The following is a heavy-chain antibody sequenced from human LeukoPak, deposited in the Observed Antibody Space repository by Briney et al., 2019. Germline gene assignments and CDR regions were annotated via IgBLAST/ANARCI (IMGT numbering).Heavy chain of an antibody. CDR1: GYTFSSYR. Sequence: GGSLRLSCAGSGYTFSSYRMHWVRQAPGKGLVWVSRINSDGSSTAYADSVKGRFTISRDNAKNTLYLQMNSLGVEDTAVYYCYLSGSFDYWGQGTLVIVSS. CDR3: YLSGSFDY. V-gene: IGHV3-74*01. CDR2: INSDGSST. J-gene: IGHJ4*02. D-gene: IGHD1-26*01.